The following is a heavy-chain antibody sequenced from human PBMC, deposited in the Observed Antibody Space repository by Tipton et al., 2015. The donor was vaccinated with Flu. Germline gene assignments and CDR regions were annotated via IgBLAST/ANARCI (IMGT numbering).Heavy chain of an antibody. D-gene: IGHD4-11*01. CDR2: VSRTGST. CDR1: GDSISSDYY. V-gene: IGHV4-38-2*01. J-gene: IGHJ5*02. Sequence: LRLSCAVSGDSISSDYYWGWIRQFPGKGLEWIGTVSRTGSTIYNPSLKSRVTISIDTSKNQFSLKMKSVTVTDMAVYYCARRDYSNYVSDPKSWFDPWGQGTLVAVSS. CDR3: ARRDYSNYVSDPKSWFDP.